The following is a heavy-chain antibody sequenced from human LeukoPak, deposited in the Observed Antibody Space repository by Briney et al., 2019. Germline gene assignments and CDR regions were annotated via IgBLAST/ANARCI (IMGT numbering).Heavy chain of an antibody. CDR2: ITNDGSST. V-gene: IGHV3-74*01. CDR1: GLTFSRHW. Sequence: GGSLRLSCAASGLTFSRHWMHWVRQAPGKGLVWVSRITNDGSSTTYADSVKGRFTISRDNAKNMLYLQVNSLRAEDTAVYHCAKQYSSSWHYFDYWGQGTLVTVSS. J-gene: IGHJ4*02. CDR3: AKQYSSSWHYFDY. D-gene: IGHD6-13*01.